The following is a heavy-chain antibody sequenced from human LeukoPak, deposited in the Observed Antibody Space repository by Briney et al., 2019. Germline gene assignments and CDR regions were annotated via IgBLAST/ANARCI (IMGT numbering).Heavy chain of an antibody. CDR1: GYTFTGYY. Sequence: ASVKVSCKASGYTFTGYYIHWVRQAPGQGPEWMGRMNPNSGGAHYAQKFQGRVTMTRDTSITTAYMDLSSLTPDDTAVYFCARDQGSLTRSWYTGYWGQGTQVTVSS. CDR2: MNPNSGGA. D-gene: IGHD6-13*01. J-gene: IGHJ4*02. CDR3: ARDQGSLTRSWYTGY. V-gene: IGHV1-2*06.